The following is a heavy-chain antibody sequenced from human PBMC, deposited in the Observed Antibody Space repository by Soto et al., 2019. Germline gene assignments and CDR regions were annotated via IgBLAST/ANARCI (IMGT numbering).Heavy chain of an antibody. CDR1: WFTVSSNY. V-gene: IGHV3-53*01. Sequence: PGGSLRLSCAASWFTVSSNYMSWVRQAPGKGLEWVSVIYSGGSTYYAESVKGRFTISRDNSKNTLYLQMNSLRAEDTAVYYCAKRGSGYYLGAFDIWGQGTMVSVSS. CDR2: IYSGGST. D-gene: IGHD3-22*01. CDR3: AKRGSGYYLGAFDI. J-gene: IGHJ3*02.